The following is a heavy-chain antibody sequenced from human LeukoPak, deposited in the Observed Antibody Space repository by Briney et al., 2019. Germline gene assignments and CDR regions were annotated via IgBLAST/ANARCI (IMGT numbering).Heavy chain of an antibody. V-gene: IGHV1-69*13. Sequence: ASVKVSCKASGGTFSSYAISWVRQAPGQGLEWMGGIIPIFGTANYAQKFRGRVTITADESTSTAYMELSSLRSEDTAVYYCAKTYYYDSSGYYFDYWGQGTLVTVSS. D-gene: IGHD3-22*01. J-gene: IGHJ4*02. CDR2: IIPIFGTA. CDR3: AKTYYYDSSGYYFDY. CDR1: GGTFSSYA.